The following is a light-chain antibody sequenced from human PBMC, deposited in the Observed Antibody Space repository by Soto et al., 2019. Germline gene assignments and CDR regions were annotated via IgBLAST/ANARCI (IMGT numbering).Light chain of an antibody. CDR1: QSVNSSY. CDR3: QQYGSSPTWT. V-gene: IGKV3-20*01. J-gene: IGKJ1*01. CDR2: GAS. Sequence: EIVLTQSPGTLSLSPGERATLSCRASQSVNSSYLTWYQQKPGQAPRLLIYGASSRATGIPDRFSGSGSGTDFTLTISRLEPEDFAVYSCQQYGSSPTWTFGQGNKVEIK.